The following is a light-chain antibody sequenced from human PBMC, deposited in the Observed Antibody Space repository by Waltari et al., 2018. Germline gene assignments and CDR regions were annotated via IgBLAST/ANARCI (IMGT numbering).Light chain of an antibody. CDR1: QSISSY. V-gene: IGKV1-39*01. J-gene: IGKJ2*01. Sequence: DIQMTQSPSSLSASVGDRVTITGRASQSISSYLNWYQQKPGKAPKLLIYAASSLQSGVPSRFSGSGSGTDFTLTNSSLQPEDFATYYCQQSYSTLYAFGQGTKLEIK. CDR3: QQSYSTLYA. CDR2: AAS.